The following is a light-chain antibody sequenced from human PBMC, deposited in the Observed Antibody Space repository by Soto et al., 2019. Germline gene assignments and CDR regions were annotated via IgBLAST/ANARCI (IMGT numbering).Light chain of an antibody. Sequence: QSALTQPPSASGTPGQRVTISCSGSNSNIGSNTVNWYQQLPGTDPKLLIYYDNLRPSGVPDRISGSKSGTSASLAISGLQSDDEADYYCAAWDDSLNGRVFGTGTKLTVL. CDR2: YDN. J-gene: IGLJ1*01. V-gene: IGLV1-44*01. CDR3: AAWDDSLNGRV. CDR1: NSNIGSNT.